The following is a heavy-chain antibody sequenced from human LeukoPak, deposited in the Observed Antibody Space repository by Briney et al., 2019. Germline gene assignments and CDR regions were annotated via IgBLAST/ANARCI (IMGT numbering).Heavy chain of an antibody. CDR2: IISNGEST. CDR3: VKSASTWYLFDY. Sequence: GGTLRLSCSASGFTFSGYAMHWVRQAPGKGLEYVSAIISNGESTYYSDSVKDRFTISRDNSKNTLYLQMSSLRPEDTAVYYCVKSASTWYLFDYWGQGTLVTVSS. V-gene: IGHV3-64*03. D-gene: IGHD6-13*01. J-gene: IGHJ4*02. CDR1: GFTFSGYA.